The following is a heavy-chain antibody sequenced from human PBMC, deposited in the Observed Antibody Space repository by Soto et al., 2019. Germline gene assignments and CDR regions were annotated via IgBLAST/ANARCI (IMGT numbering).Heavy chain of an antibody. V-gene: IGHV3-30*18. CDR2: ISYDGTDK. CDR3: AKDRSYCSDYSCYGVDV. CDR1: GFTFSSYG. Sequence: QVQLVESGGGVVQPGKSLRLSCAASGFTFSSYGMHWVRQAPGKGPEWVALISYDGTDKYYADSVKGRFTISRDNSKKTLYLQMDSLTVEDTAMFYCAKDRSYCSDYSCYGVDVWGQGTTVTVSS. J-gene: IGHJ6*02. D-gene: IGHD2-15*01.